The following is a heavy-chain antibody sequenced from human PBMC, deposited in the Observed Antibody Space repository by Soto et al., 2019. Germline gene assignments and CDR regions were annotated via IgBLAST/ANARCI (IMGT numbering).Heavy chain of an antibody. J-gene: IGHJ3*02. CDR3: ARYRGGGSSWYHRAFDI. V-gene: IGHV1-18*04. Sequence: GASVKVSCKASGYTFTSYGISWVRQAPGQGLEWMGWISAYNGNTNYAQKLQGRVTMTTDTSTSTAYMELRSLRSDDTAVYYCARYRGGGSSWYHRAFDIWGPGTMVTVSS. CDR2: ISAYNGNT. CDR1: GYTFTSYG. D-gene: IGHD6-13*01.